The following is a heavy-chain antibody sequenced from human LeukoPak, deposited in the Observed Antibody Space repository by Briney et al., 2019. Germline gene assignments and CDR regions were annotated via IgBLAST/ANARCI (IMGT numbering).Heavy chain of an antibody. D-gene: IGHD3-10*01. CDR2: IYYGGST. CDR3: ARSELLWFGGVNSGFDY. Sequence: SETLSLTCTVSGGSVSSTHYWGWIRQPPGKGLEWIGSIYYGGSTYYNASLRSRVTTSVDTSKNQFSLKLSSVTAADTAVYYCARSELLWFGGVNSGFDYWGQGTLVTVSS. J-gene: IGHJ4*02. CDR1: GGSVSSTHY. V-gene: IGHV4-39*07.